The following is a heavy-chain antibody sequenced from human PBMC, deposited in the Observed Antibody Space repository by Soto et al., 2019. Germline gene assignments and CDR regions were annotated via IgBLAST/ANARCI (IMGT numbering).Heavy chain of an antibody. CDR1: GGSFSGYY. D-gene: IGHD1-26*01. Sequence: QVQLQQWGAGLLKPSETLSLTCAVYGGSFSGYYWSWIRQPPGKGLEWIGEINHSGSTNYNPSLKSRVTISVDTSKNQFSLKLSSVTAADTAVYYCARGRGGPTRTQNHYYGMDVWGQGTTVTVSS. J-gene: IGHJ6*02. V-gene: IGHV4-34*01. CDR2: INHSGST. CDR3: ARGRGGPTRTQNHYYGMDV.